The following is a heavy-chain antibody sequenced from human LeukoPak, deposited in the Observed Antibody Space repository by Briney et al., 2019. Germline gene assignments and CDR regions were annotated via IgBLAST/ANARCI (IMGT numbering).Heavy chain of an antibody. Sequence: PGESLKISCKGSGYSFTSYWISWVRQMPGEGLEWMGSIDPSDSSTNFSPSFQGHVTISADKSISTAFLQWSSLKASDTAMYYCARHLSSGLLDYWGQGTLVTVSS. D-gene: IGHD6-19*01. CDR3: ARHLSSGLLDY. CDR2: IDPSDSST. CDR1: GYSFTSYW. V-gene: IGHV5-10-1*01. J-gene: IGHJ4*02.